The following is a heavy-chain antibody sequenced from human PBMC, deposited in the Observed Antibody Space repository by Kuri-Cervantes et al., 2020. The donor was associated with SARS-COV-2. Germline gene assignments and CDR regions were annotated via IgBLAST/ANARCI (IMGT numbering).Heavy chain of an antibody. CDR2: LYSDGP. Sequence: GGSLRLSCAASGFTVSSNHMSWVRQGPGKGLEWDSILYSDGPYYADSVKGRFTISRDDSKNTLYLRMNSLRAEDTAVYYCARYCTSISCESAIDFWGQGTLVTVSS. D-gene: IGHD2-2*01. J-gene: IGHJ4*02. CDR3: ARYCTSISCESAIDF. V-gene: IGHV3-53*01. CDR1: GFTVSSNH.